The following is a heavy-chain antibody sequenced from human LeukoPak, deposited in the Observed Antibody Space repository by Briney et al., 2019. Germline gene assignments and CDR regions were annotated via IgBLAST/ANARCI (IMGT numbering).Heavy chain of an antibody. CDR2: IYYSGST. CDR1: GGSISSYY. D-gene: IGHD3-22*01. Sequence: SETLSLTCTVSGGSISSYYWSWIRQPPGKGLEWIGYIYYSGSTNYSPSLKSRVTISVDTSKNQFSLKLSSVTAADTAVYYCARWSSSSGYYYWGQGTLVTVSS. CDR3: ARWSSSSGYYY. V-gene: IGHV4-59*01. J-gene: IGHJ4*02.